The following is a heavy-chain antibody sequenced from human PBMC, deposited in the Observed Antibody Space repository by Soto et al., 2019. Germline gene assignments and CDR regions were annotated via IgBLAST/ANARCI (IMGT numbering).Heavy chain of an antibody. V-gene: IGHV5-51*01. CDR3: AATYYYDSSGYYYDAFDI. J-gene: IGHJ3*02. Sequence: GESLKISCKGSGYSFTSYWIGWVRQMPGKGLEWMGIIYPGDSDTRYSPSFQGQVTITRDMSTSTAYMQLSSLRSEDTAVYYCAATYYYDSSGYYYDAFDIWGQGTMVTVSS. D-gene: IGHD3-22*01. CDR1: GYSFTSYW. CDR2: IYPGDSDT.